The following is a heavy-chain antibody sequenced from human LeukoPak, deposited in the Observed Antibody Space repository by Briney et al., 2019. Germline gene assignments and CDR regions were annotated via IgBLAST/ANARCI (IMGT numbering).Heavy chain of an antibody. D-gene: IGHD2-15*01. CDR3: AKQLGYCSDGSCYFPY. CDR1: GFTFRNNW. CDR2: ISYDGSNK. V-gene: IGHV3-30*18. Sequence: GGSLRLSCAASGFTFRNNWMNWIRQAPGKGLEWVAVISYDGSNKYYADSVKGRFTISRDNSKSTLCLQMNSLRAEDTAVYYCAKQLGYCSDGSCYFPYWGQGTLVTVSS. J-gene: IGHJ4*02.